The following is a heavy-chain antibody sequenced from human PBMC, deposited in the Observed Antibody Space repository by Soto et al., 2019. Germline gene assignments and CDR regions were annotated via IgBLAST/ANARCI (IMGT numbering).Heavy chain of an antibody. CDR1: GFTFSSYG. J-gene: IGHJ6*02. D-gene: IGHD2-8*01. CDR2: ISYDGSNK. Sequence: QVQLVESGGGVVQPGRSLRLSCAASGFTFSSYGMHWVRQAPGKGLEWVTLISYDGSNKYYADSVKGRFTISRDNSKNTLYLQMKSLRGEDTAVYYCAKDRDNGYYHYGMDVWGQGTTVTVYS. V-gene: IGHV3-30*18. CDR3: AKDRDNGYYHYGMDV.